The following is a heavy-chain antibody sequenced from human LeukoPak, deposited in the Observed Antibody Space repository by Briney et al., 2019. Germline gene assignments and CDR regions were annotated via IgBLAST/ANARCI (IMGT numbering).Heavy chain of an antibody. CDR2: IYHSGSP. CDR1: GGSFSGYY. V-gene: IGHV4-34*01. D-gene: IGHD1-26*01. J-gene: IGHJ4*02. CDR3: AAIVGVTLYFDY. Sequence: SETLSLTCAVYGGSFSGYYWSWIRQPPGKGLEWIGYIYHSGSPYYNPSLKSRVTISVDRSKNQFSLKLSSVTAADTAVYYCAAIVGVTLYFDYWGQGTLVTVSS.